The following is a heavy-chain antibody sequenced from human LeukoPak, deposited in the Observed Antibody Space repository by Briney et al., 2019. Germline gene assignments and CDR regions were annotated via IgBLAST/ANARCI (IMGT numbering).Heavy chain of an antibody. D-gene: IGHD2-2*02. V-gene: IGHV4-34*01. J-gene: IGHJ5*02. CDR1: GGSFSGYY. CDR3: ARGKMVVPAAIVWFDP. Sequence: SETLSLTCAAYGGSFSGYYWSWIRQPPGKGLEWIGEINHSGSTNYNPSLKSRVTISVDTSKNQFSLKLSSVTAADTAVYYCARGKMVVPAAIVWFDPWGQGTLVTVSS. CDR2: INHSGST.